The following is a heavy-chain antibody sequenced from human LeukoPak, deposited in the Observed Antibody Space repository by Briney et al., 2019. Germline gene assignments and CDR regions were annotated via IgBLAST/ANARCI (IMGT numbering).Heavy chain of an antibody. D-gene: IGHD1-20*01. CDR2: ISYDGSNK. V-gene: IGHV3-30-3*01. Sequence: GGSLRLSCAASGFTFSSYAMHWVRQAPGKELEWVAVISYDGSNKYYADSVKGRFTISRDNSKNTLYLQMNSLRAEDTAVYYCAREGLTYAFDIWGQGTMVTVSS. CDR3: AREGLTYAFDI. J-gene: IGHJ3*02. CDR1: GFTFSSYA.